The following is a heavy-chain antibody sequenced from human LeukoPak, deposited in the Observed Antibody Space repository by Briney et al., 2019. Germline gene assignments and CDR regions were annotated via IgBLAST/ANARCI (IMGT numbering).Heavy chain of an antibody. CDR3: ARVLRIVGARPPFFDY. CDR2: IYYSGST. V-gene: IGHV4-59*12. J-gene: IGHJ4*02. D-gene: IGHD1-26*01. CDR1: GGSISSYY. Sequence: SETLSLTCTVSGGSISSYYWSWIRQPPGKGLEWIGYIYYSGSTNYNPSLKSRVTISVDTSKNQFSLKLSSVTAADTAVYYCARVLRIVGARPPFFDYWGQGPPVTVSS.